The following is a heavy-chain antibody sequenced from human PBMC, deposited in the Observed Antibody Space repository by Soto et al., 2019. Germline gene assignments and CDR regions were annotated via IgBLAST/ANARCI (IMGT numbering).Heavy chain of an antibody. CDR2: IKNKNDGGTI. CDR3: TGLWFGEIYNY. Sequence: EVELVESGGGLVKPGGPLTLSCAASGFSFKNAWMNWVRQAPGKGLEWVGRIKNKNDGGTIAYAAFVKGRFTISRDASENTLNPHMNDLKTEDSAVYFCTGLWFGEIYNYWGQGSLVTVSS. D-gene: IGHD3-10*01. V-gene: IGHV3-15*07. J-gene: IGHJ4*01. CDR1: GFSFKNAW.